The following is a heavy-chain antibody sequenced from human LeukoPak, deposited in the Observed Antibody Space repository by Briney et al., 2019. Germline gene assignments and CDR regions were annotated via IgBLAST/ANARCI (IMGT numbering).Heavy chain of an antibody. D-gene: IGHD3-22*01. V-gene: IGHV4-59*01. CDR1: GGSISSYY. Sequence: SETLSLTCTVSGGSISSYYWSWIRQPPGKGLEWIGYIYYSGSTNYNPSLKSRVTISVDTSKNQFSLKLSSVTAADTAVYYCARDTLLGSEYYCYMDVWGKGTTVTVSS. CDR3: ARDTLLGSEYYCYMDV. CDR2: IYYSGST. J-gene: IGHJ6*03.